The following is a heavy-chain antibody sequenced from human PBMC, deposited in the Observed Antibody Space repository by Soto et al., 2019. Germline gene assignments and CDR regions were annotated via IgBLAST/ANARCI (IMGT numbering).Heavy chain of an antibody. CDR2: ISGSGGST. J-gene: IGHJ1*01. CDR3: AKDDYDFWSGYRSAEYFQH. Sequence: PGGSLRLSCAASGFTFSSYAMSWVRQAPGKGLEWVSAISGSGGSTYYADSVKGRFTISRDNSKNTLYLQMNSLRAEDTAVYYCAKDDYDFWSGYRSAEYFQHWGQGTLVTSPQ. D-gene: IGHD3-3*01. CDR1: GFTFSSYA. V-gene: IGHV3-23*01.